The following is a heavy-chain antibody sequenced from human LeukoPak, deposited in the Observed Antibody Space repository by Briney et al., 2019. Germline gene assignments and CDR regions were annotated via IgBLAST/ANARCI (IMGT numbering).Heavy chain of an antibody. D-gene: IGHD5-12*01. V-gene: IGHV4-59*01. J-gene: IGHJ4*02. Sequence: SETLSLTCTVSGGSISSYYWSWIRQPPGKGLEWIGYIYYSGSTNYNPSLKSRVTISVDTSKNQFSLKLSSVTAADTAVYYCARGSEFRLRKVYFDYWGQGTLVTVSS. CDR2: IYYSGST. CDR3: ARGSEFRLRKVYFDY. CDR1: GGSISSYY.